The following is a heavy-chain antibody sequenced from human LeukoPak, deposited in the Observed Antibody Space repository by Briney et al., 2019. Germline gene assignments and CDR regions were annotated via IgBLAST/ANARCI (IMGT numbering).Heavy chain of an antibody. D-gene: IGHD3-10*01. Sequence: PSETLSLTCTVSGGSISSYYWSWIRQPPGKGLEWIGYIYYSGSTSYNPSLKSRVTISVDTSKNQFSLKVSSVTGADTAVYYCARHMVRGVIPYYMDVWGKGTTVTVSS. CDR1: GGSISSYY. J-gene: IGHJ6*03. V-gene: IGHV4-59*08. CDR3: ARHMVRGVIPYYMDV. CDR2: IYYSGST.